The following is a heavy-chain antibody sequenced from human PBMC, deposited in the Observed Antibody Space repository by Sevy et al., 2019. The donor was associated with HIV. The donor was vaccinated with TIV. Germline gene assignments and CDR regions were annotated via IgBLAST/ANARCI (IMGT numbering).Heavy chain of an antibody. Sequence: GGSLRLSCVVSGFSLNSYWMLWVRQAPGKGLEWVANINQDGSVNYYADSVKGRFTISRDNARNLVSLQMNILRVEDTAVYYCVRAIATADSFWGQGTLVTVSS. CDR1: GFSLNSYW. CDR2: INQDGSVN. J-gene: IGHJ4*02. CDR3: VRAIATADSF. D-gene: IGHD6-13*01. V-gene: IGHV3-7*01.